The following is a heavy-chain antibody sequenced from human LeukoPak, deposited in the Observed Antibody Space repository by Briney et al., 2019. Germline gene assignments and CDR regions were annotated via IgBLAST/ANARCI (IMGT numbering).Heavy chain of an antibody. Sequence: GGSLRLSCAASGFTFSSYAMHWVRQAPGKGLEWVAVISYDGSNKYYADSVKGRFTISRDNSKNTLYLQMNSLRAEDTAVYYCARDKTYDSSGPEDYWDQGTLVTVSS. CDR1: GFTFSSYA. CDR3: ARDKTYDSSGPEDY. J-gene: IGHJ4*02. D-gene: IGHD3-22*01. CDR2: ISYDGSNK. V-gene: IGHV3-30-3*01.